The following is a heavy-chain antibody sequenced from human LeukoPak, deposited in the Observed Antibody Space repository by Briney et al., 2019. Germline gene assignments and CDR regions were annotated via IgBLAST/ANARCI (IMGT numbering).Heavy chain of an antibody. J-gene: IGHJ3*02. V-gene: IGHV3-48*01. CDR1: GFTVSSYS. Sequence: GGSLRLSCVASGFTVSSYSMNWVRQAPGKGLEWVSYISSGSRAVSYADSVKGRFTISRDNAKNSPYLQMNSLRADDTAVYYCARDPPPANPAFDIWGQGTMVTVSS. CDR2: ISSGSRAV. CDR3: ARDPPPANPAFDI. D-gene: IGHD4/OR15-4a*01.